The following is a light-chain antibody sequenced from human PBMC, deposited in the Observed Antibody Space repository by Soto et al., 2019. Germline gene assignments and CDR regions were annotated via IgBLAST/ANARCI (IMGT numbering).Light chain of an antibody. CDR3: KQYYSYPLS. CDR2: AAS. Sequence: AIRMTQSPSSFSASTGDRVTITCRASQGISSYLAWYQQKPGKAPKLLIYAASTLQSGVPSRFSGSESGTDFTLTISCMQAEDFATYYCKQYYSYPLSFGPGTNVDIK. V-gene: IGKV1-8*01. CDR1: QGISSY. J-gene: IGKJ3*01.